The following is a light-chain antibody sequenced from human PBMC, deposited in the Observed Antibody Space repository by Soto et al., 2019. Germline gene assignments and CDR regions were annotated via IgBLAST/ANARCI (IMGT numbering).Light chain of an antibody. Sequence: EILMAQSPATLSVSPGERATLSCRASQTVGSNLAWYQQKPGQTPRLVIYAASTRATGIPSRFSGSGSGTDFTLTISSLQSEDFAVYYCQQYSEWLWKFGQGTKV. CDR3: QQYSEWLWK. V-gene: IGKV3-15*01. J-gene: IGKJ1*01. CDR2: AAS. CDR1: QTVGSN.